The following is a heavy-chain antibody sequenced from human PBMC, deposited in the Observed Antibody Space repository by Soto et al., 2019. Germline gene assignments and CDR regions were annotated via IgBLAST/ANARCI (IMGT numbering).Heavy chain of an antibody. J-gene: IGHJ3*02. CDR2: INPSGGST. CDR1: GYTFTSYY. V-gene: IGHV1-46*01. CDR3: ARDDLPNYDFWSGYSLRAFDI. Sequence: ASVKVSCKASGYTFTSYYMHWVRQAPGQGLEWMGIINPSGGSTSYAQKFQGRVTMTRDTSTSTVYMELSSLSSEDTAVYCCARDDLPNYDFWSGYSLRAFDIWGQGTMVTVSS. D-gene: IGHD3-3*01.